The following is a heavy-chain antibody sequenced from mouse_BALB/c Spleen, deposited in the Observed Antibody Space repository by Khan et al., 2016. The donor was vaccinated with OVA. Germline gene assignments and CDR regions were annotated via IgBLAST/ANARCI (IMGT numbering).Heavy chain of an antibody. CDR2: INPSSNYT. D-gene: IGHD2-14*01. CDR3: AREGAYYRNDGGFAY. Sequence: QVQLKESGAELARPGASVKMSCKASDYTFTSYTMHWVKQRPGQGLEWIGYINPSSNYTNSNQKFKDKATLTADKSSSTAYMQLSSLTSEDSAVYYCAREGAYYRNDGGFAYWGQGTLVTVSA. J-gene: IGHJ3*01. V-gene: IGHV1-4*01. CDR1: DYTFTSYT.